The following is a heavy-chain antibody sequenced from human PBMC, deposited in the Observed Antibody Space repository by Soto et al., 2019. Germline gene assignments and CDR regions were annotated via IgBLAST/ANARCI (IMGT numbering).Heavy chain of an antibody. CDR2: ISSSGSTI. Sequence: GSLRLSCAASGFTFSSYEMNWVRQAPGKGLEWVSYISSSGSTIYYADSVKGRFTISRDNAKNSLYLQMNSLRAEDTAVYYCARGYCSSTSCPHPYYYGMDVWGQGTTVTVSS. J-gene: IGHJ6*02. V-gene: IGHV3-48*03. CDR1: GFTFSSYE. CDR3: ARGYCSSTSCPHPYYYGMDV. D-gene: IGHD2-2*01.